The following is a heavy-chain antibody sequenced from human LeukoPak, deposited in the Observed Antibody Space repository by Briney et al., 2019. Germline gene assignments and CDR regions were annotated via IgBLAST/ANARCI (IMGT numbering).Heavy chain of an antibody. D-gene: IGHD5-12*01. V-gene: IGHV3-23*01. CDR1: GFTFSSYA. CDR3: ANAKVAPGNYYYYMDV. J-gene: IGHJ6*03. CDR2: ISGSGGST. Sequence: GGSLRLSCAASGFTFSSYAMSWVRQAPGKGLEWVSAISGSGGSTYYADSVKGRFTISRDNSKNTLYLQMNSLRAEDTAVYYCANAKVAPGNYYYYMDVWGKGTTVTVSS.